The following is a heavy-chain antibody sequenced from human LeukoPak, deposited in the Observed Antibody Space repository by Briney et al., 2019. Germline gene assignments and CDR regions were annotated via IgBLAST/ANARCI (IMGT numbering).Heavy chain of an antibody. CDR1: GGSLSGYY. CDR2: IYSSGST. CDR3: ARNYYYYYMDV. V-gene: IGHV4-59*08. J-gene: IGHJ6*03. Sequence: SETLSLTCSVSGGSLSGYYWSWIRQPPGKGLEWIGYIYSSGSTNYNPSLKSRVTISVDTSKNQFSLNLTSVTAADTALYYCARNYYYYYMDVWGKGTTVTVSS.